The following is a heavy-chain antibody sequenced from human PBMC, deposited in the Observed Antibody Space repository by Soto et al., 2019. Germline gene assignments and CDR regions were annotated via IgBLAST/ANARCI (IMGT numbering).Heavy chain of an antibody. V-gene: IGHV2-5*01. D-gene: IGHD6-13*01. CDR2: IYWNDEQ. CDR1: GFSLTSGVVG. CDR3: AHRLPGPSGYDV. Sequence: SVPTRVNHTQTLTLTCTFSGFSLTSGVVGVGWIRQPPGEALEWLALIYWNDEQYYNPSLRNRLTITRDTSKNQVVLTMTNMDPVDTATYYCAHRLPGPSGYDVWGQGTTVTVSS. J-gene: IGHJ6*02.